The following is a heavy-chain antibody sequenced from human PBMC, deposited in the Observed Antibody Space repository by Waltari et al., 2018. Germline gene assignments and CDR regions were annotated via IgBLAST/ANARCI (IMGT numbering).Heavy chain of an antibody. Sequence: QVQLVQSGAEVKKPGSSVKVSCKASGGTFSSYAISWVRQAPGQGLEWMGVSSPIFGTANYAQKFQGRVTITADESTSTAYMELSSLRSEDTAVYYCARANGWYDAFDIWGQGTMVTVSS. CDR3: ARANGWYDAFDI. CDR1: GGTFSSYA. CDR2: SSPIFGTA. V-gene: IGHV1-69*01. D-gene: IGHD6-19*01. J-gene: IGHJ3*02.